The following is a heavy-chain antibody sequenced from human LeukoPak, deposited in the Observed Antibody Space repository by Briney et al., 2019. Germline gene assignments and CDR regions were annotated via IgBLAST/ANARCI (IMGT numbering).Heavy chain of an antibody. D-gene: IGHD6-19*01. CDR1: GYSISSSDW. Sequence: SDTLSLTCAVSGYSISSSDWWAWIQQSPGKGLEWIGYIYYTGSTYYNPSLKSRATMSVDTSKNQFSLKLSSMTAVDTAVYYCARKYDSGWYDYWGQGILVAVSS. CDR3: ARKYDSGWYDY. J-gene: IGHJ4*02. V-gene: IGHV4-28*01. CDR2: IYYTGST.